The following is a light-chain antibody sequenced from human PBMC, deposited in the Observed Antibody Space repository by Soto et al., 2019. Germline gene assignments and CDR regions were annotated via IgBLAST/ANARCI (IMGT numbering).Light chain of an antibody. CDR3: QQYASSPLLT. Sequence: EIVLTQSPGTLSLSPGERATFSCRASQSVSSNYLAWYQQKPGQAPRLLIYGASTRATGIPARFSGSGSGTDFTLSISRLEPEDFAVYYCQQYASSPLLTFGGGTKVDIK. CDR1: QSVSSNY. CDR2: GAS. V-gene: IGKV3-20*01. J-gene: IGKJ4*01.